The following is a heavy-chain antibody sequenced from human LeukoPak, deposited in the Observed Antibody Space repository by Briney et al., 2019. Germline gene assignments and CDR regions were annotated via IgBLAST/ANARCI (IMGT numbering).Heavy chain of an antibody. CDR3: ARVPGRNYYGSGSYYWFDP. Sequence: SETLSLTCTVSGGSISSYYWSWIRQPPGKGLEWIGYIYYSGSTNYNPSLKSRVTISVDTSKNQFSLKLSPVTAADTAVYYCARVPGRNYYGSGSYYWFDPWGQGTLVTVSS. CDR2: IYYSGST. V-gene: IGHV4-59*01. J-gene: IGHJ5*02. CDR1: GGSISSYY. D-gene: IGHD3-10*01.